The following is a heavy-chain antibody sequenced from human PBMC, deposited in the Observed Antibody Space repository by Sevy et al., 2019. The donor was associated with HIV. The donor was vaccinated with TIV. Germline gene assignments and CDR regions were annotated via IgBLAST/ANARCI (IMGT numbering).Heavy chain of an antibody. V-gene: IGHV3-23*01. CDR2: ISGSGGST. Sequence: GGSLRLSCAASGFTFSSYAMSWVRQAPGKGLEWVSPISGSGGSTYYADSVKGRFTISRDNSKNTLYLQMNSLRAEDTAVYYCTRAVVAAIYYYYYMDVWGKGTTVTVSS. D-gene: IGHD2-15*01. J-gene: IGHJ6*03. CDR3: TRAVVAAIYYYYYMDV. CDR1: GFTFSSYA.